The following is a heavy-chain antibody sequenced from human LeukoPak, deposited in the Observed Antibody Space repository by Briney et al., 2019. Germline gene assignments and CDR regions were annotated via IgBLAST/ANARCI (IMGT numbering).Heavy chain of an antibody. CDR1: GFTFSSCW. J-gene: IGHJ4*02. Sequence: PGGSLRLSCAASGFTFSSCWMHWVRQAPGKGLVWVSRINSDGSSSNYADSVKGRFTISRDNAKNTLFLQMNSLRAEDTAVYYCAARGYCSSTSCLLEYWGQGTLVTVSS. CDR2: INSDGSSS. V-gene: IGHV3-74*01. D-gene: IGHD2-2*01. CDR3: AARGYCSSTSCLLEY.